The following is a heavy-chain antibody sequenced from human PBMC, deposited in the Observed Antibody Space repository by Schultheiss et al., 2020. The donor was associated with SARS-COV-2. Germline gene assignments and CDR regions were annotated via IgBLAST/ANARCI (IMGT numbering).Heavy chain of an antibody. Sequence: GGSLRLSCAASGFTFSSYSMNWVRQAPGKGLEWVSAISGSGGSTYYADSVKGRFTISRDNSKNTLYLQMNSLRAEDTAVYYCAKGDHMVRGVIDYWGQGTLVTVSS. J-gene: IGHJ4*02. V-gene: IGHV3-23*01. D-gene: IGHD3-10*01. CDR1: GFTFSSYS. CDR2: ISGSGGST. CDR3: AKGDHMVRGVIDY.